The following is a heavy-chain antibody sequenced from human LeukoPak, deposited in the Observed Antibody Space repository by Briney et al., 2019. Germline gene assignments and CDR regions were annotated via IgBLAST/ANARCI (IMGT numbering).Heavy chain of an antibody. D-gene: IGHD6-13*01. CDR2: IKKDGGEL. Sequence: GGSVRLSCAASGFTFCSYWMSWVRQAPGKGLEGVANIKKDGGELYYVDSVKGRFTISRDNAKNSLYLQMNSLRAEDTAVYYCARSPIRRQNLVRGFDQWGQGTLVTVSS. CDR3: ARSPIRRQNLVRGFDQ. CDR1: GFTFCSYW. V-gene: IGHV3-7*01. J-gene: IGHJ4*02.